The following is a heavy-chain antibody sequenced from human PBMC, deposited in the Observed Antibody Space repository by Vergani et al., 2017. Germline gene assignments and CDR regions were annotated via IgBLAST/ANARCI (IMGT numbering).Heavy chain of an antibody. J-gene: IGHJ6*03. CDR2: INHSGRP. D-gene: IGHD3-3*01. CDR1: GGSFSGYY. CDR3: ARGPLGFWNGYYPGDYYIDV. V-gene: IGHV4-34*01. Sequence: QVQLQQWGAGLLKPSETLSLTCAVYGGSFSGYYWSWIRQPPGKGLEWIGEINHSGRPNYNPSLKSRVTISVDTSKNQFSLKLSSVTAADTAVYYCARGPLGFWNGYYPGDYYIDVWGKGTTVTVSS.